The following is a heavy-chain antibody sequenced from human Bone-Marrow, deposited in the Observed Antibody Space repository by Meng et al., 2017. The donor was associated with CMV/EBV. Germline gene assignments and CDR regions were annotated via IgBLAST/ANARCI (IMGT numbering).Heavy chain of an antibody. D-gene: IGHD3-10*01. J-gene: IGHJ4*02. Sequence: GGSLRLSCAASGFTFSSYSVNWVRQAPGKGLEWVAYISSTSKTLYYSDSVKGRFTISRDNAKNSLYLQMNVLRDEDTAIYYCAGGATRDYYGSGYYFASWGQGTQVTVAS. CDR3: AGGATRDYYGSGYYFAS. CDR1: GFTFSSYS. V-gene: IGHV3-48*02. CDR2: ISSTSKTL.